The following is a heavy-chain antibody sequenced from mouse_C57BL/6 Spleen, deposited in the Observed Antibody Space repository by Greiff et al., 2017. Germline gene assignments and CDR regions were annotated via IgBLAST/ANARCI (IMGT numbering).Heavy chain of an antibody. V-gene: IGHV14-4*01. CDR2: IDPENGDT. D-gene: IGHD1-1*01. CDR1: GFNIKDDY. Sequence: EVQLVESGAELVRPGASVKLSCTASGFNIKDDYMHWVKQRPEQGLEWIGWIDPENGDTEYASKFQGKATITADTSSNTAYLQLSSLTSEDTAVYYCTSSYYYATYYFDYWGQGTTLTVSS. J-gene: IGHJ2*01. CDR3: TSSYYYATYYFDY.